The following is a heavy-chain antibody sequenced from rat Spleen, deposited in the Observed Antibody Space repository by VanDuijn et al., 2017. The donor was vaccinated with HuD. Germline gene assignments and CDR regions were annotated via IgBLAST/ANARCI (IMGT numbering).Heavy chain of an antibody. CDR3: ARRYDFDY. D-gene: IGHD2-1*01. CDR2: ISYEGSST. Sequence: EVQLVESGGGLVQPGRSLKLSCAASGFSFSSFPMAWVRQAPKKGLEWVASISYEGSSTYYGDSVKGRFTISRDNPKSTLYLQMDSLGSEDTATYYCARRYDFDYWGQGVMVTVSS. J-gene: IGHJ2*01. CDR1: GFSFSSFP. V-gene: IGHV5-29*01.